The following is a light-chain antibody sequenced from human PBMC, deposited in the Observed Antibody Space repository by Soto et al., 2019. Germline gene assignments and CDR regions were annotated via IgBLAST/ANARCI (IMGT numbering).Light chain of an antibody. CDR1: QGISGA. Sequence: IKLYISPSSLSAIVGDRVTITCRASQGISGALAWYQQKPGRAPTLLIYDASSLESGVPSRFSGSESGTDFTLTISSLQAEDFATYYCQQFHTFPVTFCHVGLLEV. CDR3: QQFHTFPVT. CDR2: DAS. J-gene: IGKJ5*01. V-gene: IGKV1-13*02.